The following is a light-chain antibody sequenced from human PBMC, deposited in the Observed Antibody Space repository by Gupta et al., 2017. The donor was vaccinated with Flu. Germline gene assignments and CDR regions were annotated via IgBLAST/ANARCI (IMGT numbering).Light chain of an antibody. Sequence: PSTLSASVGDRVTIPCRASQTINSWLAWYQQKPGKAPKLVIYKASTLQSGVPSTFGGSGSETEFTLTISSLQPDDFATYYCQQDNAYPWTFGQGTKVELK. V-gene: IGKV1-5*03. CDR2: KAS. J-gene: IGKJ1*01. CDR1: QTINSW. CDR3: QQDNAYPWT.